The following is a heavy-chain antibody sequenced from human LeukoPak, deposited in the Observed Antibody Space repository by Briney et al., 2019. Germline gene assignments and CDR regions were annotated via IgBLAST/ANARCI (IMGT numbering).Heavy chain of an antibody. D-gene: IGHD1-7*01. J-gene: IGHJ4*02. CDR3: ARAHNWKYGTFDY. V-gene: IGHV3-21*01. CDR1: GFTFSSYS. Sequence: GGSLRLSCAASGFTFSSYSLNWVRQAPGKGLEWVSCISSSSTYIYYADSVKGRFTISRDNAKNSLYLQMNSLRAEDTAVYYCARAHNWKYGTFDYWGQGTLVTVSS. CDR2: ISSSSTYI.